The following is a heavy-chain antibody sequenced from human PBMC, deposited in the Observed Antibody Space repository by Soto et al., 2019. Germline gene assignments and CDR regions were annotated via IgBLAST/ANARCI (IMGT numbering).Heavy chain of an antibody. CDR2: VEVENDDR. V-gene: IGHV1-69-2*01. J-gene: IGHJ4*02. Sequence: EVLLQQSGAEAREPGSVVKMSCAVSGITFSDLHMHWVKQAPGKGLEWVGLVEVENDDRLYAEKYRGRHNINTDTSRHTSYMELTSLSPDDTDIYFCAAVRGSLGSLSFDYWGQGTPVTVSA. CDR3: AAVRGSLGSLSFDY. CDR1: GITFSDLH. D-gene: IGHD1-26*01.